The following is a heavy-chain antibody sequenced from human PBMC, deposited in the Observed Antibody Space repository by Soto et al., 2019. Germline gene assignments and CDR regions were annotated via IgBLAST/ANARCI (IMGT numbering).Heavy chain of an antibody. J-gene: IGHJ5*02. CDR2: IIPIFGTA. CDR3: ARDWGVVVAATRGWFDP. Sequence: QVQLVQSGAEVKKPGSSMKVSCKASGGTFSSYAISWVRQAPGQGLEWMGGIIPIFGTANYAQKFQGRVTITADESTSTAYMELSSLRSEDTAVYYCARDWGVVVAATRGWFDPWGQGTLVTVSS. D-gene: IGHD2-15*01. CDR1: GGTFSSYA. V-gene: IGHV1-69*01.